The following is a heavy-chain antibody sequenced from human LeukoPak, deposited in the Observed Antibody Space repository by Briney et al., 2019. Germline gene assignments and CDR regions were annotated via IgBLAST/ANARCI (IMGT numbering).Heavy chain of an antibody. CDR2: INPVNGGS. CDR3: ARDQLWYSSSGFDY. J-gene: IGHJ4*02. V-gene: IGHV1-2*02. CDR1: GYIFTAYF. Sequence: ASVKVSCKASGYIFTAYFLHWVRQAPGQGPEWMGWINPVNGGSEYAQKFQGRVNMTRDTSTSTAYMELRSLRSDDTAVYYCARDQLWYSSSGFDYWGQGTLVTVSS. D-gene: IGHD6-6*01.